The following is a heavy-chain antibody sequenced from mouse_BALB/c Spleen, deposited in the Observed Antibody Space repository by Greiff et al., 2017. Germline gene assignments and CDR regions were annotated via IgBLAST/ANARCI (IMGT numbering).Heavy chain of an antibody. CDR1: GFTFSSFG. V-gene: IGHV5-17*02. CDR3: ARADEYDWVDY. J-gene: IGHJ2*01. Sequence: EVHLVESGGGLVQPGGSRKLSCAASGFTFSSFGMHWVRQAPEKGLEWVAYISSGSSTIYYADTVKGRFTISRDNPKNTLFLQMTSLRSEDTAMYDCARADEYDWVDYWGQGTTLTVSS. CDR2: ISSGSSTI. D-gene: IGHD2-4*01.